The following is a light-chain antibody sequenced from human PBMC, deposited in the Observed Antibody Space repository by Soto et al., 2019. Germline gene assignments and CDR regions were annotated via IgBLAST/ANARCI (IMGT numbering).Light chain of an antibody. CDR3: QQSYSTPWT. J-gene: IGKJ2*01. V-gene: IGKV1-39*01. CDR1: QSVITY. CDR2: AAS. Sequence: DIQMTQSPSSLSASVGVRVTITCRASQSVITYLNWYQQKPGRAPKLLISAASSLQSGVPSRFRGRGSEIDFNLTISSLQPENFATYYCQQSYSTPWTVGQGTKVDSK.